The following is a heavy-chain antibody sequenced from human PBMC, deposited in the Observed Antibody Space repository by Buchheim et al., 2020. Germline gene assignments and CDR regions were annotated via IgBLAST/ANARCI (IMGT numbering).Heavy chain of an antibody. D-gene: IGHD6-13*01. V-gene: IGHV1-69*06. CDR2: IIPIFGTA. Sequence: QVQLVQSGAEVKKPGSSVKVSCKASGGTFSSYAISWVRQAPGQGLEWMGGIIPIFGTAKYAQKFQGRVTITAGKYTSTAYMELSSLRSEDTAVYYCARGAAAAGTIYYYYYYMDVWGKGTT. CDR1: GGTFSSYA. CDR3: ARGAAAAGTIYYYYYYMDV. J-gene: IGHJ6*03.